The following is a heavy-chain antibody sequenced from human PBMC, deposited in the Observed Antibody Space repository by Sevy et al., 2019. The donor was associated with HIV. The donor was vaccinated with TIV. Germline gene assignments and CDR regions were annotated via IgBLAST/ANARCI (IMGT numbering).Heavy chain of an antibody. Sequence: GGSLRLSCAASGFTFSSYGMHWVRQAPGKGLKWVAVISYDGSSKYYADSVKGRFTISRDSSKNTLYLQMNSLGAEDTAVYYCAKDSGDSSGYYSQSLFDYWGQRTLVTVSS. V-gene: IGHV3-30*18. CDR1: GFTFSSYG. D-gene: IGHD3-22*01. CDR3: AKDSGDSSGYYSQSLFDY. J-gene: IGHJ4*02. CDR2: ISYDGSSK.